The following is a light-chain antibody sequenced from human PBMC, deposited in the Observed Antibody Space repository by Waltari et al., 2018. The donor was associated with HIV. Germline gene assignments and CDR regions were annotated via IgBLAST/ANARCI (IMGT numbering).Light chain of an antibody. Sequence: EVVLTQSPGTLSLSPGERATLSCRASQNVSSAYLAWYQQKPRQAPRVLIYGAPSRATGIPDRFSGSGSGTDFTLTISRLDPEDFAVYYCQQYGTSPPYTFGQGTRLDIK. J-gene: IGKJ2*01. V-gene: IGKV3-20*01. CDR2: GAP. CDR1: QNVSSAY. CDR3: QQYGTSPPYT.